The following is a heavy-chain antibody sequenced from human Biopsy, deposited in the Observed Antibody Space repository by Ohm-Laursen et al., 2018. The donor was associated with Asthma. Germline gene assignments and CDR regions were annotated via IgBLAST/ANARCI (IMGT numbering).Heavy chain of an antibody. V-gene: IGHV4-31*03. CDR1: GGSINIGDYY. D-gene: IGHD4-17*01. J-gene: IGHJ5*02. CDR3: ARTTYGDDGFDP. Sequence: TLSLTSTVSGGSINIGDYYWSWIRQLPVKGLEWIGYIYYSGSTYYNPSLKSRVSISLDTSKNQFSLSLTSVTAADTAVYYCARTTYGDDGFDPWGQGTLVTVSS. CDR2: IYYSGST.